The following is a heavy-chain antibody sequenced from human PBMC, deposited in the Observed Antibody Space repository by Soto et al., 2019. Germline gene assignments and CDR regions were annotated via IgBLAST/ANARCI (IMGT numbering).Heavy chain of an antibody. CDR2: ISGCGGST. CDR1: GFTFSSYA. CDR3: AKWGGYRAYFDY. J-gene: IGHJ4*02. D-gene: IGHD5-12*01. V-gene: IGHV3-23*01. Sequence: GGSLRLSWAASGFTFSSYAMSWVRQDPGKGVEWVSAISGCGGSTYYADSVKGRFTISRDNSKNTLYLQMNSLRAEDTAVYYCAKWGGYRAYFDYWGQRPLVTVPS.